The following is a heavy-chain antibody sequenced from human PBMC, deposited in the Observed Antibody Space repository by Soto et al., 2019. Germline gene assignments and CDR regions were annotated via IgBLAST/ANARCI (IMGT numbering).Heavy chain of an antibody. CDR3: AREYYGLLTGYYTDY. J-gene: IGHJ4*02. D-gene: IGHD3-9*01. CDR1: GFPLSSYW. V-gene: IGHV3-74*01. CDR2: ISGDGVTT. Sequence: EVQLVESWGDLVQRGGSLRLSCAASGFPLSSYWMHWVRHTPGKGLDWVARISGDGVTTYYADSVTGRFTVSRDNAKNTLSLQISGLRAEDTAVYYCAREYYGLLTGYYTDYWGQGTLVSVSS.